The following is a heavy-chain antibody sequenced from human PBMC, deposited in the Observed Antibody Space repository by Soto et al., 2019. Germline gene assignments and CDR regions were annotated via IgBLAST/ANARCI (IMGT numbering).Heavy chain of an antibody. D-gene: IGHD2-15*01. CDR1: GFTFSSYA. CDR2: ISGSGGST. J-gene: IGHJ4*02. CDR3: AKSPAQYCSGGSCYLDY. V-gene: IGHV3-23*01. Sequence: EVQLLESGGGLVQPGGSLRLSCAASGFTFSSYAMSWVRQAPGKGLEWVSAISGSGGSTYYADSVKGRFTISRDNSKNXQYLQMNSLRAEDTAVYYCAKSPAQYCSGGSCYLDYWGQGTLVTVSS.